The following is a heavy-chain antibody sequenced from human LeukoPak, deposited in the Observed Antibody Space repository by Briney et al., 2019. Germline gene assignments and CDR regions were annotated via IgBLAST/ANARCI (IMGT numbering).Heavy chain of an antibody. CDR3: ARVGSHGIVVGY. J-gene: IGHJ4*02. CDR1: GYTFTSYY. CDR2: INPSGGST. D-gene: IGHD2-2*01. V-gene: IGHV1-46*01. Sequence: GASVKVSCKASGYTFTSYYMHWVRQAPGQGLEWMGIINPSGGSTSYAQKFQGRVTMTRDTSTSTVYMELSSLRSEDAAVYYCARVGSHGIVVGYWGQGTLVTVSS.